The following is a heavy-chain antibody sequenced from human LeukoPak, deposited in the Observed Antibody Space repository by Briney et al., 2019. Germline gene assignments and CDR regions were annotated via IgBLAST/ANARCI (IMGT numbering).Heavy chain of an antibody. J-gene: IGHJ6*02. CDR3: ARDALYYGMDV. V-gene: IGHV3-7*03. Sequence: GGSLRLSCAASGFPFGSYWMSWVRQAPGKGLEWVANIKQDGSEKYYVDSVKGRFTISRDNAKNSLYLQMNSLRAEDTAVYYCARDALYYGMDVWGQGTTVTVSS. CDR1: GFPFGSYW. CDR2: IKQDGSEK.